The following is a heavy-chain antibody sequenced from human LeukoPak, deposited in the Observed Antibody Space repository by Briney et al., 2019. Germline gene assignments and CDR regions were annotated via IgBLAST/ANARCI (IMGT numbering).Heavy chain of an antibody. CDR2: ISSNGGST. CDR1: GFTFSSYA. J-gene: IGHJ4*02. V-gene: IGHV3-64*01. CDR3: AREVGGYFDY. Sequence: TGGSLRLSCAASGFTFSSYAMHWVRQAPGKGLEYVSAISSNGGSTYYANSVKGRFTISRDNSKNTLYLQMGCLRAEDMAVYYCAREVGGYFDYWGQGTLVTVSS.